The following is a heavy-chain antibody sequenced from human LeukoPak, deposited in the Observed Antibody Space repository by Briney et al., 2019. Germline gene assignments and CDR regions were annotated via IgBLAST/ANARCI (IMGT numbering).Heavy chain of an antibody. Sequence: GGSLRLSCAASGFTFSSYGMHWVRQAPGKGLEWVSAISGSGGSTYYADSVKGRFTISRDNSKNTLYLQMNSLRAEDTAVYYCAKFSGYYDNQGYYYYYGMDVWGQGTTVTVSS. CDR1: GFTFSSYG. V-gene: IGHV3-23*01. CDR2: ISGSGGST. J-gene: IGHJ6*02. CDR3: AKFSGYYDNQGYYYYYGMDV. D-gene: IGHD3-22*01.